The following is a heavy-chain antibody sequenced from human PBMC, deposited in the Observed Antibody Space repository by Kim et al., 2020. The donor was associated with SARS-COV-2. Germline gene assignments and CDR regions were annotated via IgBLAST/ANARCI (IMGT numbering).Heavy chain of an antibody. D-gene: IGHD6-19*01. V-gene: IGHV3-53*01. CDR3: ARFSSGWFVDY. J-gene: IGHJ4*02. CDR2: T. Sequence: TDTADSVKGRCTISRDKSKNTLYLQLNSLRAEDTAVYYCARFSSGWFVDYWGQGTLVTVSS.